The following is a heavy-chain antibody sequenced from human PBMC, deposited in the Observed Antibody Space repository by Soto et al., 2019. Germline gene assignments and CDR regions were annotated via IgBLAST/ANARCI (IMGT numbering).Heavy chain of an antibody. V-gene: IGHV3-23*01. Sequence: EVQLLESGGGLVQPGGSLRLSCAAAGFTFSDYAMSWVRQAPGKGLEWVSSISDNGDNTEYEDSVRGRCTISRANSKNTLYLQMNSLRAEDTAVYYCAKESLYSSGWLDDAFDIWCQGTLVTVSS. J-gene: IGHJ3*02. CDR3: AKESLYSSGWLDDAFDI. CDR2: ISDNGDNT. CDR1: GFTFSDYA. D-gene: IGHD6-19*01.